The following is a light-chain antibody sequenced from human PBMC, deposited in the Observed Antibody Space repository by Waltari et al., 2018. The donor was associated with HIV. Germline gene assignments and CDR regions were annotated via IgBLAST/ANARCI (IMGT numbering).Light chain of an antibody. CDR1: QSVLYNSNSRNY. V-gene: IGKV4-1*01. CDR2: WAS. Sequence: DTVMTQSPESLAVSLGGRATTNSKSSQSVLYNSNSRNYLAWYQQIPGQPPKLLIYWASTRESGVPDRFSGSGSGTDFTLTISSLQAEDVGVYYCQQYLWIPPTFGPGTKVEIK. J-gene: IGKJ1*01. CDR3: QQYLWIPPT.